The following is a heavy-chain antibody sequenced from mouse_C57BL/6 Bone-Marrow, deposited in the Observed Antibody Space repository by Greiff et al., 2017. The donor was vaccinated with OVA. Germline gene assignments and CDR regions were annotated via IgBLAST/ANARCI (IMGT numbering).Heavy chain of an antibody. CDR2: IDPSDSYT. CDR1: GYTFTSYW. J-gene: IGHJ3*01. V-gene: IGHV1-59*01. CDR3: ARSSYDFLSY. Sequence: QVHVKQPGAELVRPGTSVKLSCKASGYTFTSYWMHWVKQRPGQGLEWIGVIDPSDSYTNYNQKFKGKATLTVDTSSSTAYMQLSSLTSEDSAVYYCARSSYDFLSYWGQGTLVTVSA. D-gene: IGHD6-1*01.